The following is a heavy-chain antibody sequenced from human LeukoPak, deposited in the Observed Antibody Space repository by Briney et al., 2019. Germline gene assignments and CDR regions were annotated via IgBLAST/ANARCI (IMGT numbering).Heavy chain of an antibody. CDR1: GDSVSSNSAA. Sequence: SQTLSLTCAISGDSVSSNSAAWNWIRQSPSRGLEWLGRTYYRSKWYNDYAVSVKSRITINPDTSKNQFSLQLNSVTPEDTAVYYCARDQFCGDCYSRSSYVDYWGQGTLVTVSS. V-gene: IGHV6-1*01. CDR3: ARDQFCGDCYSRSSYVDY. J-gene: IGHJ4*02. CDR2: TYYRSKWYN. D-gene: IGHD2-21*02.